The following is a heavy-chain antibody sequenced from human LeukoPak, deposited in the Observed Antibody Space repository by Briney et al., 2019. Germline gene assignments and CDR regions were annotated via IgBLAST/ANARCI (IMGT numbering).Heavy chain of an antibody. CDR1: GYTFTGYY. D-gene: IGHD6-19*01. V-gene: IGHV1-2*02. CDR3: ALFSGWTSYYFDY. CDR2: INPNSGGT. J-gene: IGHJ4*02. Sequence: GASVKVSCKAFGYTFTGYYMHWVRQAPGQGLEWMGWINPNSGGTNYAQKFQGRVTMTRDTSISTAYMELSRLRSDDTAVYYCALFSGWTSYYFDYWGQGTLVTVSS.